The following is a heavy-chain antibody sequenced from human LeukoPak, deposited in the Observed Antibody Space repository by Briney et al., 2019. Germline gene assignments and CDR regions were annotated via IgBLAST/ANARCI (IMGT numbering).Heavy chain of an antibody. D-gene: IGHD3-22*01. V-gene: IGHV1-18*01. CDR3: ARDYYDNSGYYSHTGGY. CDR2: INAYNGNT. J-gene: IGHJ4*02. CDR1: GYTFTVYG. Sequence: ASVKVSCTASGYTFTVYGISWVRQAPGQGLEWMGWINAYNGNTNYAQKLQGRVTMTTDTSTSTAYMELRSLRSDDTAVYYCARDYYDNSGYYSHTGGYWGQGTLVTVSS.